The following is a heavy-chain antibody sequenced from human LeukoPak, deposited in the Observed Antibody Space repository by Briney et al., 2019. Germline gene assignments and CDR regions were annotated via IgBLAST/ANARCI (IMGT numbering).Heavy chain of an antibody. Sequence: SETLSLTCTVSGGSISSYYWSWIRQPPGKGLEWIGYIYYSGSTYYNPSLKSRVTISVDTSKNQFSLKLSSVTAADTAVYYCARQLTGHDAFDIWGQGTMVTVS. J-gene: IGHJ3*02. CDR1: GGSISSYY. D-gene: IGHD1-14*01. V-gene: IGHV4-59*08. CDR2: IYYSGST. CDR3: ARQLTGHDAFDI.